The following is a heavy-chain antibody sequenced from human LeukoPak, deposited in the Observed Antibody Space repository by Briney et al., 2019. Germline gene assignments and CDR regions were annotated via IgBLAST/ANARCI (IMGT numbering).Heavy chain of an antibody. Sequence: AASVKVSCKASGYTFTGYYMHWVRQAPGQGLEWMGWINPNSGATNYAQKFQGRVTMTRDTSISTAYMELCRLRSDDTAVYYCARDQKGWNYGSWFDPWGQGTRVTVSS. J-gene: IGHJ5*02. CDR1: GYTFTGYY. CDR2: INPNSGAT. CDR3: ARDQKGWNYGSWFDP. V-gene: IGHV1-2*02. D-gene: IGHD1-7*01.